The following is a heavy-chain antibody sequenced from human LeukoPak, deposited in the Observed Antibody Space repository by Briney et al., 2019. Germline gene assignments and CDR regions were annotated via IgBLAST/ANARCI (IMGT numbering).Heavy chain of an antibody. CDR2: IKSDGSST. CDR3: ARVGGYNSYFDY. J-gene: IGHJ4*02. Sequence: PGGSLRLSCAASGFTFSSHWMHWVRQAPGEGLVWVSRIKSDGSSTDYADSVKGRFTISRDNAKSTLHLQMNSLRAEDTAVYFCARVGGYNSYFDYWGQGALVTVSS. D-gene: IGHD5-24*01. CDR1: GFTFSSHW. V-gene: IGHV3-74*01.